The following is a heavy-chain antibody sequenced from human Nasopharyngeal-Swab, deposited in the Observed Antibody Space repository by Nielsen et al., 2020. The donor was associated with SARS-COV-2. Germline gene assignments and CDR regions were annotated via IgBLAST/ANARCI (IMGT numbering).Heavy chain of an antibody. D-gene: IGHD1-7*01. V-gene: IGHV1-46*01. CDR3: ARGGFTGTLLFDY. Sequence: ASVKVSCKASGYTFTSFYIHWFRQAPGQGLEWMGIINTRDGRTFIPQKFWGRVAVTRDTSTSTVFMALSGLRSEDTAVYYCARGGFTGTLLFDYWGQGTLVTVSS. CDR2: INTRDGRT. CDR1: GYTFTSFY. J-gene: IGHJ4*02.